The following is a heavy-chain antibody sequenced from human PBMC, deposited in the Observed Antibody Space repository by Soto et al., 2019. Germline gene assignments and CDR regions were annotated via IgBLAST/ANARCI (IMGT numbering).Heavy chain of an antibody. CDR1: GGTFSSYA. CDR3: ARGPYSRYYGSGSLTLDP. V-gene: IGHV1-69*13. J-gene: IGHJ5*02. CDR2: IIPIFGTA. D-gene: IGHD3-10*01. Sequence: ASVKVSCKASGGTFSSYAISWVRQAPGQGLEWMGGIIPIFGTANYAQKFQGRVTITADESTSTAYMELSSLRSEDTAVYYCARGPYSRYYGSGSLTLDPWGQGTLVTVSS.